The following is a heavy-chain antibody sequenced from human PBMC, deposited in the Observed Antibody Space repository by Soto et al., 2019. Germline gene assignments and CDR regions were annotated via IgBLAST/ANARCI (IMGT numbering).Heavy chain of an antibody. CDR1: GGSISSGGYY. CDR2: IYYSGST. D-gene: IGHD4-17*01. Sequence: SETMSLTCTVSGGSISSGGYYWSWISQHPGKGLEWIGYIYYSGSTYYNPSLKSRVTISVDTSKNQFSLKLSSVTAADTAVYYCARDDYGDRPNTYLDYWGQGTLVTVSS. V-gene: IGHV4-31*03. CDR3: ARDDYGDRPNTYLDY. J-gene: IGHJ4*02.